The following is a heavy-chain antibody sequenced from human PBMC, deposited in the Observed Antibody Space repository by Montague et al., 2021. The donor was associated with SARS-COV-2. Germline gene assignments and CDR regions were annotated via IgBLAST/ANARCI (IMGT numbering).Heavy chain of an antibody. D-gene: IGHD3-10*02. Sequence: QSGAEVKKPGESLRISCKGSGYNFDNYWITWVRRMPGKGLEWMGRIDPSDSYTKYSPSFQGHVTISADRSISTAFLQWSSLNASDTGIYYCARLILRACSGYQYLYGMDVWGHGTTFAGSS. V-gene: IGHV5-10-1*01. CDR1: GYNFDNYW. CDR3: ARLILRACSGYQYLYGMDV. J-gene: IGHJ6*02. CDR2: IDPSDSYT.